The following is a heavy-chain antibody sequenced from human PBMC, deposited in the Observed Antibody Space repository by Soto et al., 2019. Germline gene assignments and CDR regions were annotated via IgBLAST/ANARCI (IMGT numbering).Heavy chain of an antibody. D-gene: IGHD4-17*01. V-gene: IGHV4-61*01. CDR2: IYYSGST. CDR1: SGSVSSGNYC. CDR3: ARGPVRNNWFDP. Sequence: SETLSLTCTVSSGSVSSGNYCWSWIRQPPGKGLEWIGYIYYSGSTNYNPSLKSRVTLSVDTSKNQFSLKLNSVTAADTAVYYCARGPVRNNWFDPWGQGTLVTVSS. J-gene: IGHJ5*02.